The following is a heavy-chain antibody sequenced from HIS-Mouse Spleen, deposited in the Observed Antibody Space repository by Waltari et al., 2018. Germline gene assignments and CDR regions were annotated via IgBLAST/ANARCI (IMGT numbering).Heavy chain of an antibody. D-gene: IGHD3-22*01. J-gene: IGHJ4*02. Sequence: QVQLVQSGAEVKKTGSSVKVSCKASGGTFSSYAISWVRQAPGQGLEWMGRIIPILGIANYAQKFQGRVTITADKSTSTAYMELSSLRSEDTAVYYCARVVDYYDSSGYNYWGQGTLVTVSS. CDR1: GGTFSSYA. CDR3: ARVVDYYDSSGYNY. CDR2: IIPILGIA. V-gene: IGHV1-69*04.